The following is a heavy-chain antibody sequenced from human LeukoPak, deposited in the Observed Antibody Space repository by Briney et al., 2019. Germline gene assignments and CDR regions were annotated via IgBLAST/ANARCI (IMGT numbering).Heavy chain of an antibody. CDR1: GYRFNNYW. Sequence: ESLKISCKNSGYRFNNYWIGWVRQMPGKGLEWMGIIYPDDSDTRYSPSFQGQVTISADKSISTAYLQWSSLRASDTAMYYCARHKAERGSSGYDWGAFDVWGQGTMVTVSS. J-gene: IGHJ3*01. CDR2: IYPDDSDT. CDR3: ARHKAERGSSGYDWGAFDV. D-gene: IGHD5-12*01. V-gene: IGHV5-51*01.